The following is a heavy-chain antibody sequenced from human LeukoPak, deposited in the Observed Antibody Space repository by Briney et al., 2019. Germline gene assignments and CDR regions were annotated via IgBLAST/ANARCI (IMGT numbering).Heavy chain of an antibody. V-gene: IGHV3-15*01. D-gene: IGHD3-22*01. J-gene: IGHJ4*02. CDR1: GFTFSNAW. CDR2: IKSKTDGGTT. Sequence: PGGSLRLSCAASGFTFSNAWMSWVRQAPGKGLEWVGRIKSKTDGGTTDCAAPVKGRFTISRDDSKNTLYLQMNSLKTEDTAVYYCTTKISYYYDSSGFDYWGQGTLVTVSS. CDR3: TTKISYYYDSSGFDY.